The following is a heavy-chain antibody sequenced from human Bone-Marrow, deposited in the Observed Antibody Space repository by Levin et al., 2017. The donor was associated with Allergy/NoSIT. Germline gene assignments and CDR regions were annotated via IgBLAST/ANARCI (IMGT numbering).Heavy chain of an antibody. CDR1: GFTVSSNY. V-gene: IGHV3-66*02. D-gene: IGHD3-10*01. CDR2: IYSGGST. Sequence: GGSLRLSCAASGFTVSSNYMTWVRQAPGKGLECVSLIYSGGSTYYPDSVKGRFTISRDNSKNTLYLQMNSLTAEDTAVYYCARRHYYGSDWGQGTLVTVSS. J-gene: IGHJ4*02. CDR3: ARRHYYGSD.